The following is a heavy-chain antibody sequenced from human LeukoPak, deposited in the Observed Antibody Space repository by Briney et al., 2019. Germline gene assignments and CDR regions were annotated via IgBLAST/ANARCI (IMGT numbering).Heavy chain of an antibody. CDR2: INPNSGGT. V-gene: IGHV1-2*02. CDR3: ARPSTGYDSSGSYDY. D-gene: IGHD3-22*01. Sequence: ASVKVSCKASGYTFTGYYMHWVRQAPGQRLEWMGWINPNSGGTNYAQKFQGRVTMTRDTSISTAYMELSRLRSDDTAVYYCARPSTGYDSSGSYDYWGQGTLVTVSS. J-gene: IGHJ4*02. CDR1: GYTFTGYY.